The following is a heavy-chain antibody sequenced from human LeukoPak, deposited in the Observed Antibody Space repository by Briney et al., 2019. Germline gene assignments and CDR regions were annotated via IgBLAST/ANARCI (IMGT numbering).Heavy chain of an antibody. V-gene: IGHV3-48*03. CDR3: ASGTLSGGYSSKLTDY. Sequence: PGGSLRLSCAVSGFTLSSYEMNWVREAPGKGVEGVSYISSSCSNIYCGDSVKGRHTISRENDKNSLYVQIKSLRAGDTAVYYCASGTLSGGYSSKLTDYWGQGTLVTVSS. D-gene: IGHD5-18*01. CDR2: ISSSCSNI. CDR1: GFTLSSYE. J-gene: IGHJ4*02.